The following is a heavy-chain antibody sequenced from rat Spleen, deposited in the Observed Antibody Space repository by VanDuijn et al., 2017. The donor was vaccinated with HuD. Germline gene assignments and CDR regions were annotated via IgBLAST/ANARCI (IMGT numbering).Heavy chain of an antibody. CDR1: GFTYSNYV. CDR2: IHYADSTT. CDR3: ARVGRSRLQGFAN. D-gene: IGHD1-1*01. V-gene: IGHV5-29*01. J-gene: IGHJ3*01. Sequence: EVQLVESGGGLVQPGRSLKLSCAASGFTYSNYVMAWVRQAPTKGLEWVASIHYADSTTYYRDSVKGRFTVSRDDAKSTLYLQMDSLRSEDTANYHCARVGRSRLQGFANWGQGTLVTVSS.